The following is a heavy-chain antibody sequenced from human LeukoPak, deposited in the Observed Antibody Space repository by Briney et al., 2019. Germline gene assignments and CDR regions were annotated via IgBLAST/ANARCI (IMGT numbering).Heavy chain of an antibody. D-gene: IGHD1-26*01. CDR3: ARQWELLHPFDY. J-gene: IGHJ4*02. Sequence: SETLSLTCTVSVGSISSSSYYWGWIRQPPGKGLEWIGTIYYSGSTYYNPSLKSRVTMSVDTSKNQFSLKLSSVTAADTAVYYCARQWELLHPFDYWGQGTLVTVSS. CDR2: IYYSGST. V-gene: IGHV4-39*01. CDR1: VGSISSSSYY.